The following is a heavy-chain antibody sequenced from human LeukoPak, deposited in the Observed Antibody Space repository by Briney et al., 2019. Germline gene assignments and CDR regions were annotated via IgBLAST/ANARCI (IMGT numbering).Heavy chain of an antibody. Sequence: SETLSLTCTVSGYSISSGYYWGWIRQPPGKGLEWIAIIYHSGITYYNPSLKSRVTISVDTSTNSLSLTLSSVTAADPAVYYCARAVGSSGSFPFHCCGQGTLLTVSS. CDR1: GYSISSGYY. D-gene: IGHD1-26*01. CDR3: ARAVGSSGSFPFHC. J-gene: IGHJ4*02. V-gene: IGHV4-38-2*02. CDR2: IYHSGIT.